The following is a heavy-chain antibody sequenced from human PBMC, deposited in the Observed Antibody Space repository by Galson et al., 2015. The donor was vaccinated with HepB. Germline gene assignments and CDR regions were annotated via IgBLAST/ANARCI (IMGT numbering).Heavy chain of an antibody. CDR1: GYTFTSYA. V-gene: IGHV1-3*01. CDR3: ARGGGCSSTSCYTDYYYYMDV. Sequence: SVKVSCKASGYTFTSYAMHWVRQAPGQRLEWMGWINAGNGNTKYSQKFQGRVTITADESTSTAYMELNSLRAEDTAVYYCARGGGCSSTSCYTDYYYYMDVWGKGTTVTVSS. CDR2: INAGNGNT. J-gene: IGHJ6*03. D-gene: IGHD2-2*02.